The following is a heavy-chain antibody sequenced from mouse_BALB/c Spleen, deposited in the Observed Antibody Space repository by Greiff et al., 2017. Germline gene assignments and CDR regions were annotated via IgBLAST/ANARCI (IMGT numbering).Heavy chain of an antibody. V-gene: IGHV5-6-3*01. D-gene: IGHD2-1*01. J-gene: IGHJ2*01. Sequence: EVMLVESGGGLVQPGGSLKLSCAASGFTFSSYGMSWVRQTPDKRLELVATINSNGGSTYYPDSVKGRFTISRDNAKNTLYLQMSSLKSEDTAMYYCARDYFYYGNFDYWGQGTTLTVSS. CDR1: GFTFSSYG. CDR3: ARDYFYYGNFDY. CDR2: INSNGGST.